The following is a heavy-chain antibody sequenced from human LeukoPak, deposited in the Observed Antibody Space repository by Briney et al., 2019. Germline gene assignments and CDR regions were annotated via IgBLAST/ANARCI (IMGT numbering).Heavy chain of an antibody. V-gene: IGHV3-30*02. J-gene: IGHJ4*02. Sequence: GGSLRLSCAASGFTFSSYGMHWVRQAPGKGLEWVAFIRYDGSNKYYADSVKGRFTISRDNAKNSLYLQMNSLRAEDTAVYYCAREEFGGSSSSDFGDYWGQGTLVTVSS. CDR3: AREEFGGSSSSDFGDY. CDR1: GFTFSSYG. D-gene: IGHD6-6*01. CDR2: IRYDGSNK.